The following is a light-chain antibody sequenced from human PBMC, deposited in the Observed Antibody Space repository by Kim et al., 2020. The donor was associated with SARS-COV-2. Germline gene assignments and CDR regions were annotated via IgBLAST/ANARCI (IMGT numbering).Light chain of an antibody. Sequence: QSALTQPRSVSGSPGQSVTISCTGTSSDVGGYNYVSWYQQHPGKAPKFMIYDVSKRPSGVPDRFSGSKSGNTASLTISGLQAEDEADYYCCSYAGSYTVPFGGGTQLTV. V-gene: IGLV2-11*01. CDR2: DVS. CDR1: SSDVGGYNY. J-gene: IGLJ2*01. CDR3: CSYAGSYTVP.